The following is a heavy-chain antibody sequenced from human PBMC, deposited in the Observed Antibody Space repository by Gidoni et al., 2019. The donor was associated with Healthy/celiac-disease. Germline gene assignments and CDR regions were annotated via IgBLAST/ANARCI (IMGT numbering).Heavy chain of an antibody. CDR3: ASRIAVAGTGPSDAFDI. J-gene: IGHJ3*02. CDR1: GYSISSSYY. D-gene: IGHD6-19*01. CDR2: IYHSGST. Sequence: QVQLQESGPGLVQPSETLSLTCAVSGYSISSSYYWGWIRQPPGKGREWIGSIYHSGSTYYNPSLKSRVTISVDTSKNQFSLKLSSVTAADTAVYYCASRIAVAGTGPSDAFDIWGQGTMVTVSS. V-gene: IGHV4-38-2*01.